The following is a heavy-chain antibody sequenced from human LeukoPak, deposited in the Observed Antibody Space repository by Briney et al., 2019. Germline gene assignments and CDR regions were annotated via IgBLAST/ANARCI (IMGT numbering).Heavy chain of an antibody. CDR2: IIPIFGTA. CDR3: ARLYCSGGSCMDYFDY. Sequence: SVKVSCKASGGTFSSYAISWVRQAPGQGLEWMGGIIPIFGTANYAQKFQGRVTITTDEPTSTAYMELSSLRSEDTAVYYCARLYCSGGSCMDYFDYWGQGTLVTVSS. D-gene: IGHD2-15*01. V-gene: IGHV1-69*05. J-gene: IGHJ4*02. CDR1: GGTFSSYA.